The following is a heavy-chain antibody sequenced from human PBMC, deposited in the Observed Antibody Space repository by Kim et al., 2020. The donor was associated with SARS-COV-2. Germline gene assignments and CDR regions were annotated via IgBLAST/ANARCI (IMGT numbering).Heavy chain of an antibody. CDR2: IKSKTDGGTT. D-gene: IGHD2-2*02. Sequence: GGSLRLSCAASGFTFSNAWMSWVRQAPGKGLEWVGRIKSKTDGGTTDYAAPVKGRFTISRDDSKNTLYLQMNSLKTEDTAVYYCTTIPNYYYGMDVWGQGTTVTVSS. CDR3: TTIPNYYYGMDV. V-gene: IGHV3-15*01. J-gene: IGHJ6*02. CDR1: GFTFSNAW.